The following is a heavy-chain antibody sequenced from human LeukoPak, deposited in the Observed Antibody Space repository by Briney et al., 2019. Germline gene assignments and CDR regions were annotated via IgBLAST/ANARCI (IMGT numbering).Heavy chain of an antibody. D-gene: IGHD5-12*01. Sequence: SVKVSCKASGYTFTGYYMHWVRQAPGQGLEWMGRIIPILGIANYAQKFQGRVTITADKSTSTAYMELSSLRSEDTAVYYCARDYIVATQPEDFDYWGQGTLVTVSS. CDR2: IIPILGIA. J-gene: IGHJ4*02. V-gene: IGHV1-69*04. CDR3: ARDYIVATQPEDFDY. CDR1: GYTFTGYY.